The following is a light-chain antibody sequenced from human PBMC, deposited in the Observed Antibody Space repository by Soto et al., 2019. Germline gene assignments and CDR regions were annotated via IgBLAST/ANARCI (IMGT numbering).Light chain of an antibody. CDR1: QSISDW. CDR2: DAS. J-gene: IGKJ1*01. Sequence: IHMTQSPSTLSASVGDRVTITCRASQSISDWLAWFQLKPGKAPKLLIYDASSLESGVPSRFSGSGSGTEFTLTTSSLQPDDFATYYCQQYNNYSTFGQGTKVDIK. V-gene: IGKV1-5*01. CDR3: QQYNNYST.